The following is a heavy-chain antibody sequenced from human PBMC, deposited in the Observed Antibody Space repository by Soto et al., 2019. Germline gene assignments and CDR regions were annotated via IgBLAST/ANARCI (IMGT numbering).Heavy chain of an antibody. CDR1: GDSVSSNSAA. Sequence: SQTLSLTCAISGDSVSSNSAAWNWIRQSPSRGLEWLGRTYYRSKWYNDYAVSVKSRITINPDTSKNQCSLQLNSVTPEDTAVYYCARGVERKQWLATYYYYYGMDVWGQGTTVTVSS. V-gene: IGHV6-1*01. J-gene: IGHJ6*02. CDR3: ARGVERKQWLATYYYYYGMDV. CDR2: TYYRSKWYN. D-gene: IGHD6-19*01.